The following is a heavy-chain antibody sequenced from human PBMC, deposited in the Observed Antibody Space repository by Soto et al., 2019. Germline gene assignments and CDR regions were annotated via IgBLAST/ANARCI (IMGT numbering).Heavy chain of an antibody. CDR1: GCSISRSNYY. CDR3: ATYTSPRSEFDY. V-gene: IGHV4-39*01. CDR2: IYYSGRT. D-gene: IGHD2-2*02. Sequence: PSETLSLTCTVYGCSISRSNYYWALTRKPTGKGLEWIGSIYYSGRTYYYPSLKSRVTISVDTSKNQFSLKLTSVTAADTAVYYCATYTSPRSEFDYWGQGTRVTVS. J-gene: IGHJ4*02.